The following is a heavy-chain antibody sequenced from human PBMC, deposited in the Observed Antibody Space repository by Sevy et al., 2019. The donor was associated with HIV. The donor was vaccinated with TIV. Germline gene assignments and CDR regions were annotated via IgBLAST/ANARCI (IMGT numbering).Heavy chain of an antibody. J-gene: IGHJ4*02. V-gene: IGHV1-18*01. Sequence: ASVKVSCKASGYTFTNYGITWVRQAPGQGLEWMGWISGYNGNTKYAQNFQGRVTMTTDTFTSTAYMELRSLRSDDTDVYYCARDESFSLIIVYLDYWGQGTLVIVSS. CDR1: GYTFTNYG. CDR2: ISGYNGNT. CDR3: ARDESFSLIIVYLDY. D-gene: IGHD3-22*01.